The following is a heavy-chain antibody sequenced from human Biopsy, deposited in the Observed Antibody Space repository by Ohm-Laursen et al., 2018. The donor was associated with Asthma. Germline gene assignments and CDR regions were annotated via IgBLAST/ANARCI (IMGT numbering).Heavy chain of an antibody. V-gene: IGHV1-2*06. CDR3: ARGGGAHFQH. Sequence: GASVKVSCKASGGTFSSYAISWVRQAPGQGLEWMGRINPNSGGTNYTQKFQGRVTMTRDTSISTAYMELSRLRSEDTAVYYCARGGGAHFQHWGQGTLVTVSS. D-gene: IGHD2-21*01. CDR1: GGTFSSYA. J-gene: IGHJ1*01. CDR2: INPNSGGT.